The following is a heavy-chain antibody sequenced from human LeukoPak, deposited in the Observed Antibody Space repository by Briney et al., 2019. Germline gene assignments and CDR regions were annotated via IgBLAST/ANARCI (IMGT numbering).Heavy chain of an antibody. J-gene: IGHJ4*02. D-gene: IGHD3-10*01. CDR3: TRFGELLGEIDY. V-gene: IGHV4-38-2*01. CDR1: GYSISSGYY. CDR2: IYHSGST. Sequence: SETLSLTCAVSGYSISSGYYWGWIRQPPGKGLGWIGSIYHSGSTYYNPSLKSRVTISVDTSKNQFSLKLSSVTAADTAVYYRTRFGELLGEIDYWGQGTLVTVSS.